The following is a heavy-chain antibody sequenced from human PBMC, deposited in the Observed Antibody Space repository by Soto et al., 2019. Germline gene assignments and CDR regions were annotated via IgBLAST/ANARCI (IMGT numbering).Heavy chain of an antibody. CDR3: ARTTVVSGTPDFDY. Sequence: QVQLVESGGGVVQPGRSLRLSCAASGFTFSNFPMHWVRQAPGKGLEWVAVISYGGINNYYAASVKGRFTISRDDSKSTVYLQMNGLRPEDTAVYFCARTTVVSGTPDFDYWGQGTLVTVSS. CDR2: ISYGGINN. CDR1: GFTFSNFP. V-gene: IGHV3-30-3*01. D-gene: IGHD4-4*01. J-gene: IGHJ4*02.